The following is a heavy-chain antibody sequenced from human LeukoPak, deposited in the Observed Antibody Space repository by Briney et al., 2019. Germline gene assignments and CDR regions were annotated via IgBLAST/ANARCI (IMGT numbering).Heavy chain of an antibody. Sequence: SETLSLTCTVSGGSISSYYWSWIRQPAGKGLEWIGRIYTSGSTNYNPSLKSRVTMSVDTSKNQFSLKLSSVTAADTAVYYCARVDPLPGIAAAGEEWFDPWGQETLVTVSS. D-gene: IGHD6-13*01. CDR3: ARVDPLPGIAAAGEEWFDP. V-gene: IGHV4-4*07. CDR2: IYTSGST. J-gene: IGHJ5*02. CDR1: GGSISSYY.